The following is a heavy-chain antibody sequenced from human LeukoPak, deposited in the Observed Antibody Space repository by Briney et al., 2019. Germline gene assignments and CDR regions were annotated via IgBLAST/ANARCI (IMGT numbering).Heavy chain of an antibody. J-gene: IGHJ4*02. Sequence: KAGGSLRLSCAASGFTFSNAWMSWVRQAPGKGLEWVGRIKSKTDGGTTDYAAPVKGRFTISRDDSKNTLYLQMNSLKTEDTAVYYCTTRDTFYDLQEFFDYWGQGTLVTVSS. V-gene: IGHV3-15*01. CDR2: IKSKTDGGTT. D-gene: IGHD3-16*01. CDR1: GFTFSNAW. CDR3: TTRDTFYDLQEFFDY.